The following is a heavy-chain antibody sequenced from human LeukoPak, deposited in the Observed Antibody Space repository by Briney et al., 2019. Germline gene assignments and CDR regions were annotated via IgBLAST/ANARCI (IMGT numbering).Heavy chain of an antibody. Sequence: GGSLRLSCAASGFTVSSNYMSWVRQAPGKGLEWVSVIYSGGFTYYSDSVKGRFTISRHNSKNTLYLQMNSLRAEDTAVYYCARAGYSGSPYYFDYWGQGTLVTVSS. V-gene: IGHV3-53*04. CDR1: GFTVSSNY. CDR2: IYSGGFT. D-gene: IGHD1-26*01. J-gene: IGHJ4*02. CDR3: ARAGYSGSPYYFDY.